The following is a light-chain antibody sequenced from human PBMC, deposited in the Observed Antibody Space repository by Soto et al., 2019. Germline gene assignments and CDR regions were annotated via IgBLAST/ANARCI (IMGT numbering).Light chain of an antibody. CDR3: QQYNSWLWT. Sequence: EIVLTQSPGTLSLSPGERATLSCRASQSVSSSYLAWYLQKPGQAPRLLIYGASTRATGIPARFSGSGSGTEFTLIISSLQSEDSAVYYCQQYNSWLWTFGQGTKVDIK. CDR2: GAS. V-gene: IGKV3-15*01. J-gene: IGKJ1*01. CDR1: QSVSSSY.